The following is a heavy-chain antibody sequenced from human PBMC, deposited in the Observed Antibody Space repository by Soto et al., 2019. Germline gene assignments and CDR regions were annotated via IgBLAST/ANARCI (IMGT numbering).Heavy chain of an antibody. CDR3: ARQTLGQPLSSPASFWSWFDP. CDR1: GGSISSGGYY. J-gene: IGHJ5*02. Sequence: QVQLQESGPGLVKPSQTLSLTCTVSGGSISSGGYYWSWIRQHPGKGLEWIGYIYYSGSTYYNPSLKSRVTISVDTSKNQVSLKLSSVTAADTAVYYCARQTLGQPLSSPASFWSWFDPWGQGTLVTVSS. CDR2: IYYSGST. D-gene: IGHD6-13*01. V-gene: IGHV4-31*03.